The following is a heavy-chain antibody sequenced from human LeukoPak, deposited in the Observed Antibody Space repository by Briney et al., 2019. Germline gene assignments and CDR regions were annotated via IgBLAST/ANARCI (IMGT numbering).Heavy chain of an antibody. D-gene: IGHD3-10*01. CDR3: ARHYGSGSYGPGAFDY. CDR1: GGSISSGGYY. Sequence: SETLSLTCAVSGGSISSGGYYWSWIRQHPGKGLEWIGYIYYSGSTYYNPSLKSRVTISVDTSKNQFSLKLSSVTAADTAVYYCARHYGSGSYGPGAFDYWGQGTLVTVSS. CDR2: IYYSGST. V-gene: IGHV4-31*11. J-gene: IGHJ4*02.